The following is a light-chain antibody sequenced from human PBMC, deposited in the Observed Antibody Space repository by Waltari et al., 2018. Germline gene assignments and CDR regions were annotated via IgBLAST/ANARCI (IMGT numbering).Light chain of an antibody. CDR1: SSAVGGYNS. J-gene: IGLJ2*01. Sequence: QSALTQPRSVSGSPGQSVTISCTGTSSAVGGYNSVTWYHHPPGKAPKLMLYDVYKRPSGVPDRFSGSKSGNTASLTISGLQVEDEADYYCCSYAGSYTLIFGGGTKLTVL. CDR3: CSYAGSYTLI. V-gene: IGLV2-11*01. CDR2: DVY.